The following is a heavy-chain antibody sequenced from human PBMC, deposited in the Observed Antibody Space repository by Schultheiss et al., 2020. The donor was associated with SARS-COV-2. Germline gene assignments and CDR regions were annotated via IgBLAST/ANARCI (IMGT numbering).Heavy chain of an antibody. CDR1: GFTFSSYS. D-gene: IGHD3-22*01. Sequence: GGSLKLSCAASGFTFSSYSMNWVRQAPGKGLEWVSSISSSSSYIYYADSVKGRFTISRDNAKNSLYLQMNSLRAEDTAVYYCAIYDSSGYDFDYWGQGTLVTVSS. V-gene: IGHV3-21*01. CDR3: AIYDSSGYDFDY. CDR2: ISSSSSYI. J-gene: IGHJ4*02.